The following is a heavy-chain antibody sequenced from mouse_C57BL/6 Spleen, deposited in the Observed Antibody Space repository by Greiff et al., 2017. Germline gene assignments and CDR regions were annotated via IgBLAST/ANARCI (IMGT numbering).Heavy chain of an antibody. CDR3: ARGATGSSLGFDV. J-gene: IGHJ1*03. CDR1: GFNIKDYY. Sequence: VQLQQSGAELVKPGASVKLSCTASGFNIKDYYMHWVKQRTEQGLEWIGRIDPEDGETKYAPKFPGKATITADTSSNTAYLQLSSLTSEDTAVYYCARGATGSSLGFDVWGTGTTVTVSS. CDR2: IDPEDGET. D-gene: IGHD1-1*01. V-gene: IGHV14-2*01.